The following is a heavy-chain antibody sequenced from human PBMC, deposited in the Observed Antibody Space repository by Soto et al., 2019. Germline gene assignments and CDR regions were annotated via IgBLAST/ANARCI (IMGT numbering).Heavy chain of an antibody. J-gene: IGHJ4*02. Sequence: EVRLEESGGGLVKPGGSLRPSCAASGFTVNTFNMNWVRQAPGKGLEWVSSISNYDNTAYADSVKGRFTVSRDNAKNSLFLQMNSLRAEDTAVYYCTLYDALVFDFWGQGALVTVSS. V-gene: IGHV3-21*01. CDR2: ISNYDNT. CDR3: TLYDALVFDF. D-gene: IGHD2-8*01. CDR1: GFTVNTFN.